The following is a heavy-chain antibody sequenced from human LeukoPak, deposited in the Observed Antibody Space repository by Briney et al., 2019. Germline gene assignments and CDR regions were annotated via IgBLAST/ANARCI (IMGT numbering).Heavy chain of an antibody. CDR2: ISYDGSNK. CDR1: GFTFSSYA. CDR3: AGDRRGSFDY. V-gene: IGHV3-30-3*01. J-gene: IGHJ4*02. D-gene: IGHD1-26*01. Sequence: PGGSLRLSCAASGFTFSSYAMHWVRQAPGKGLEWVAVISYDGSNKYYADSVKGRFTISRDNSKNTLNLQMNSLRAEDTAVYYCAGDRRGSFDYWGQGTLVTVSS.